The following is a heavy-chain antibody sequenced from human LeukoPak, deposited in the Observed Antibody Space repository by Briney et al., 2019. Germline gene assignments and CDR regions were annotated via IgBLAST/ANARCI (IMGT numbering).Heavy chain of an antibody. Sequence: SETLSLACSVSGVSIGSSVWNWSRLSPGKGLEWIGYISYSGRTNYSPSIKRRVTIPIHTPKHQLSLTLTSVTPAHTAIYYCARDRSGTYYPFDLWRKGTMVSVSA. J-gene: IGHJ3*01. D-gene: IGHD1-26*01. CDR2: ISYSGRT. CDR3: ARDRSGTYYPFDL. V-gene: IGHV4-59*13. CDR1: GVSIGSSV.